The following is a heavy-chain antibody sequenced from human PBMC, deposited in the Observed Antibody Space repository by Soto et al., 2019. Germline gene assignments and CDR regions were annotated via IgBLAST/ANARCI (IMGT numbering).Heavy chain of an antibody. CDR3: AREMEGFDP. J-gene: IGHJ5*02. V-gene: IGHV3-30-3*01. CDR1: GFTFSSYA. CDR2: ISYDGSNK. D-gene: IGHD1-1*01. Sequence: PGGSLRLSCAASGFTFSSYAMHWVRQAPGKGLEWVAVISYDGSNKYYADSVKGRFTISRDNSKNTLYLQMNSLRAEDTAVYYCAREMEGFDPWGQGTLVTVSS.